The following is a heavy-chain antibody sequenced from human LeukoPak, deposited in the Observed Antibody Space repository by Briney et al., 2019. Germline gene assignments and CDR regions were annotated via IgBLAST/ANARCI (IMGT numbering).Heavy chain of an antibody. CDR2: INPSDGST. Sequence: ASVKVSCKASGYTFISYYMHWVRQAPGQGLEWMGIINPSDGSTNYAQKFQGRVTMTRDTSTSTVYMELSSLRSEDTAVYYCARAEVIVGTTGFDYWGQGTLVTVSS. D-gene: IGHD1-26*01. CDR3: ARAEVIVGTTGFDY. J-gene: IGHJ4*02. V-gene: IGHV1-46*01. CDR1: GYTFISYY.